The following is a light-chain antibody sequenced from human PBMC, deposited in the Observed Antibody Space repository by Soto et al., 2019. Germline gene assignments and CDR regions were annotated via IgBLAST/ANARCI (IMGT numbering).Light chain of an antibody. CDR3: QHYNSYSEA. CDR1: QSIDTY. Sequence: DIQMTQSPSSLSASIGDRVTITCRASQSIDTYLNWYQQKPGKAPKLLIYGASTLQSGVPSRFSGSGSGTEFTLTISSLQPDDFATYYCQHYNSYSEAFGQGTKVDIK. J-gene: IGKJ1*01. V-gene: IGKV1-39*01. CDR2: GAS.